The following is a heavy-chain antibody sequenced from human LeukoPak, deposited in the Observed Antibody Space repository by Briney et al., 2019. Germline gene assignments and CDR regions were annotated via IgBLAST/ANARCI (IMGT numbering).Heavy chain of an antibody. Sequence: GGSLRLSCAASGFTFSNYGMNWVRQAPGKGLEWVSGITGRGENTYYADSVKGRFTISRDNSKNTLYLQMNSLRAEDAAIYYFGRDRRLASFDYGGQETLVTVSS. V-gene: IGHV3-23*01. D-gene: IGHD6-25*01. CDR2: ITGRGENT. J-gene: IGHJ4*02. CDR1: GFTFSNYG. CDR3: GRDRRLASFDY.